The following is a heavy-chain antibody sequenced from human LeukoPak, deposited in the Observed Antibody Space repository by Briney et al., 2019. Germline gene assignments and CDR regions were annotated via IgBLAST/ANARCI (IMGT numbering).Heavy chain of an antibody. V-gene: IGHV4-30-2*01. Sequence: SQTLSLTCAVSGGSISSGGYSWSWIRQPPGKGLEWIGYIYHSGSTYYNPSLKSRVTISVDTSKNQFSLKLSSVTAADTAVYYCARGGLGVEGRFLEWLLSGWGQGTLVTVSS. D-gene: IGHD3-3*01. CDR2: IYHSGST. CDR3: ARGGLGVEGRFLEWLLSG. CDR1: GGSISSGGYS. J-gene: IGHJ4*02.